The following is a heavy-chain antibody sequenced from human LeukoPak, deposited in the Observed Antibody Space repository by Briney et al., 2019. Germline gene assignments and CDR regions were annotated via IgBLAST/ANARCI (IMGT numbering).Heavy chain of an antibody. CDR1: GGTFSSYA. CDR2: IIPIFGTA. V-gene: IGHV1-69*05. CDR3: ARDASGSRYSPTPLDY. D-gene: IGHD6-13*01. Sequence: SVKVSCKASGGTFSSYAISWVRQAPGQGLEWMGRIIPIFGTANYAQKFQGRVTITTDESTSTAYMELSSLRSEDTAVYYCARDASGSRYSPTPLDYWGQGTLVTVSS. J-gene: IGHJ4*02.